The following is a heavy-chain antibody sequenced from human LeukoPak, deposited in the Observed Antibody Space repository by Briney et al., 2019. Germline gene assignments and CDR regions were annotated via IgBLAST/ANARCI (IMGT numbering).Heavy chain of an antibody. CDR2: ISSSSSYI. CDR1: GFTFSSYS. V-gene: IGHV3-21*04. Sequence: GGSLRLSCAASGFTFSSYSMNWVRQAPGKGLEWVSSISSSSSYIYYADSVKGRFTISRDNAKNSLYLQMNSLRAEDTALYYCARIPKYYDFWSGYHSYYFDYWGQGTLVTVSS. CDR3: ARIPKYYDFWSGYHSYYFDY. J-gene: IGHJ4*02. D-gene: IGHD3-3*01.